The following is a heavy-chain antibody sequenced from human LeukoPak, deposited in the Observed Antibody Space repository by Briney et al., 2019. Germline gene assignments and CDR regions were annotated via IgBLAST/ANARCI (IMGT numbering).Heavy chain of an antibody. D-gene: IGHD6-13*01. V-gene: IGHV3-66*01. Sequence: GGSLRLSCAASGFTVSSNYMSWVRQAPGKGLEWVSVIYSGGSTYYADSVKGRFTISRDNSKNTLYLQMNSLRAEDTAVYYRARDGYSSSWYPRNYYYYYGMDVWGQGTTVTVSS. CDR1: GFTVSSNY. CDR3: ARDGYSSSWYPRNYYYYYGMDV. CDR2: IYSGGST. J-gene: IGHJ6*02.